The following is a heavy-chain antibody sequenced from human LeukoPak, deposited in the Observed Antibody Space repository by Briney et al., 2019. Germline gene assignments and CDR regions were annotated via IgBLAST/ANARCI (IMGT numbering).Heavy chain of an antibody. CDR1: GGSISSSSYY. J-gene: IGHJ5*02. CDR2: IYYSGST. V-gene: IGHV4-39*01. CDR3: ARLDYGTLYP. Sequence: SETLSLTCTVSGGSISSSSYYWGWIRQPPGKGLEWTGSIYYSGSTYYNPSLKSRVTISVDTYKNQFSLKLSSVTAADTAVYYCARLDYGTLYPWGQGTLVTVSS. D-gene: IGHD3-16*01.